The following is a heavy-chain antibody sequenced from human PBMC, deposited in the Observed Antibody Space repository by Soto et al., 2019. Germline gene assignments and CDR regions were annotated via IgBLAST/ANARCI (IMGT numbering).Heavy chain of an antibody. J-gene: IGHJ5*02. V-gene: IGHV3-21*01. CDR3: ASGIDFWTGYYLLSTENWFDP. D-gene: IGHD3-3*01. CDR1: GFTFSSYS. CDR2: ISSSSSYI. Sequence: GGSLRLSCAASGFTFSSYSMNWVRQAPGKGLEWVSSISSSSSYIYYADSVKGRFTISRDNAKNSLYLQMNSLRAEDTAVYYCASGIDFWTGYYLLSTENWFDPWGQGTLVTVSS.